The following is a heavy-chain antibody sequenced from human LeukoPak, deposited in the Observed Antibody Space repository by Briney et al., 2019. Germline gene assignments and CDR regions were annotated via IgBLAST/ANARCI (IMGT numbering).Heavy chain of an antibody. CDR3: ARGPTLIGVSATWPLDY. Sequence: GGSLRLSCAASGFTFSDYSMKWVRQAPGKGLEWVSSISSGNSYKFYGDSVKGRFTISRDNAKNSLYLQMNSLRAEDTAVYYCARGPTLIGVSATWPLDYWGQGTLVIVSS. CDR2: ISSGNSYK. J-gene: IGHJ4*02. D-gene: IGHD3-22*01. CDR1: GFTFSDYS. V-gene: IGHV3-21*01.